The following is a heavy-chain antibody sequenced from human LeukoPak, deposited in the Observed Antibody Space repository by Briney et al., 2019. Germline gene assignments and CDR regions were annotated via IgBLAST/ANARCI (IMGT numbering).Heavy chain of an antibody. Sequence: GGSLRLSCVASGCTFRSYGMHWVRQAPGKGLEWVAFIGYDGRDNFNADSVKGRFTISRDNSKNTVDLQMISLRAEDTAVYYCAKIAAAGTYFDYWGQGTLVTVSS. J-gene: IGHJ4*02. D-gene: IGHD6-13*01. CDR2: IGYDGRDN. CDR3: AKIAAAGTYFDY. CDR1: GCTFRSYG. V-gene: IGHV3-30*02.